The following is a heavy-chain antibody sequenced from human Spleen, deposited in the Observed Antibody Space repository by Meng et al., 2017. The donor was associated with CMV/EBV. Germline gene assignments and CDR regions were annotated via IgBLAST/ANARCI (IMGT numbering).Heavy chain of an antibody. Sequence: CKGARFTCSTDWSAWLRQKPGKGPEWMGIIHPSDSDTRYSPSFQGQVTFSVDNSISTAYLRWRSLKVSDTAMYYCATQVDSSSLDFGLWGRGSLVTVSS. V-gene: IGHV5-51*01. J-gene: IGHJ2*01. D-gene: IGHD2-2*01. CDR1: RFTCSTDW. CDR3: ATQVDSSSLDFGL. CDR2: IHPSDSDT.